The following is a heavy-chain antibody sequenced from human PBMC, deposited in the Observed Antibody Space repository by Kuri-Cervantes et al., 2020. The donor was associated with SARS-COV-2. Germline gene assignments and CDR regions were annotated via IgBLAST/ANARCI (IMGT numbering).Heavy chain of an antibody. D-gene: IGHD3-10*01. CDR3: ARTTYGSGSYWDDAFDI. V-gene: IGHV3-7*01. Sequence: GESLKISCAASGFTFSSYWMSWVRQAPGKGLEWVANIKQDGSEKYYVDSVKGRFTISRDNAKNSLYLQMNSLGAEDTAVYYCARTTYGSGSYWDDAFDIWGQGTMVTVSS. J-gene: IGHJ3*02. CDR1: GFTFSSYW. CDR2: IKQDGSEK.